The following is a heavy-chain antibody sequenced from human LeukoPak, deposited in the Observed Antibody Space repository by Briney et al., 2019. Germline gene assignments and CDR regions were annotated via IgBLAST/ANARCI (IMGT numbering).Heavy chain of an antibody. J-gene: IGHJ6*04. V-gene: IGHV3-23*01. CDR2: ISASGYTT. CDR1: GFTFSSYG. Sequence: GGSLRLSCAASGFTFSSYGMSWVRQAPGKGLEWVSVISASGYTTYYADSVKGRFTISRDNSKNTLYLQMNSLRAEDTAVYYCAELGITMIGGVWGKGTTVTISS. CDR3: AELGITMIGGV. D-gene: IGHD3-10*02.